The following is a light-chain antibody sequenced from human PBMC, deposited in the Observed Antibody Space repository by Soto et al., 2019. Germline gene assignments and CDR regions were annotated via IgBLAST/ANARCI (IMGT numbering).Light chain of an antibody. Sequence: EIVLTQSPATLSSFPGDRVTLSCRASHYINTRLAWYQHRPGQAPRLLIYQTSIRPAGIPARFSASGSGADLTLTIRDVQPEDFALYYCHQRQSWPRTFGQGTKVDI. CDR1: HYINTR. J-gene: IGKJ1*01. CDR3: HQRQSWPRT. CDR2: QTS. V-gene: IGKV3-11*01.